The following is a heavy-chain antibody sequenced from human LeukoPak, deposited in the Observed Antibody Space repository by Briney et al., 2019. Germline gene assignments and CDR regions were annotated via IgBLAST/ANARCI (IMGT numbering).Heavy chain of an antibody. V-gene: IGHV3-30*04. CDR3: ARDSTVTASYDAFDI. J-gene: IGHJ3*02. CDR1: GFTFSSYA. Sequence: PGGSLRLSCAASGFTFSSYAMHWVRQAPGKGLEWVAVISYDGSNKYYADSVKGRFTISRDNSKNTLYLQMNRLRAEDTAVYYCARDSTVTASYDAFDIWGQGTMVTVSS. CDR2: ISYDGSNK. D-gene: IGHD4-17*01.